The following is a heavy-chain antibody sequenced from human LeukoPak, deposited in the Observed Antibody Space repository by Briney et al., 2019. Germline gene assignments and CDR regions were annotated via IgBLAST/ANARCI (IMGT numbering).Heavy chain of an antibody. Sequence: GGSLRLSCAASGFAFSRYWMTWSRQAPGKGLEWVAYLKPDGSAAYYMDSVRGRFTISRDNAKNLLYLEMSSLRVEDTAIYYCAKPPTGNVKFDSWGQGTLVTVS. J-gene: IGHJ4*02. D-gene: IGHD1-1*01. CDR1: GFAFSRYW. CDR3: AKPPTGNVKFDS. V-gene: IGHV3-7*03. CDR2: LKPDGSAA.